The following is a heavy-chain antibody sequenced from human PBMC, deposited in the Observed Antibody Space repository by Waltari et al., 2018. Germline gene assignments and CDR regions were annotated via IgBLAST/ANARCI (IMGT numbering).Heavy chain of an antibody. V-gene: IGHV3-7*05. CDR2: IKQDGSDT. CDR1: GFTFNTFW. J-gene: IGHJ4*02. CDR3: ATAYSNSCFNH. Sequence: EVQLVESGGGLVQPGGSLRLSCVASGFTFNTFWMSWVRQAPGKGLEWVTDIKQDGSDTYYADSVKGRFTVSRDNAKNSLYLQINSLRAEDTAVYFCATAYSNSCFNHWGQGTLVTVSS. D-gene: IGHD5-18*01.